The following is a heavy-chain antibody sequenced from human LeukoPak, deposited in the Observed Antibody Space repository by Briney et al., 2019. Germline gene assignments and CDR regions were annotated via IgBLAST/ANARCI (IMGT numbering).Heavy chain of an antibody. CDR3: AKVSGYYGSGSPPTSYYYGMDV. CDR1: GFTFSSYA. V-gene: IGHV3-23*01. D-gene: IGHD3-10*01. CDR2: ISGSGGST. J-gene: IGHJ6*02. Sequence: GGSLRLSCAASGFTFSSYAMSWVRQAPGKGLEWVSAISGSGGSTYYADSVKGRFTISRDNSKNTLYLQMNSLRAEDTAVYYCAKVSGYYGSGSPPTSYYYGMDVWGQGTTVTVSS.